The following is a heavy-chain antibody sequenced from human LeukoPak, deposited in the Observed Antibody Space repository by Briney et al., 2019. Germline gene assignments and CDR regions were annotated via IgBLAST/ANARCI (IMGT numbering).Heavy chain of an antibody. Sequence: ASETLSLTCTVSGGSISSYYWSWIRQPPGKGLEWIGYIYYSGSTNYNPSLKSRVTISVDTSKNQFSLKLSSVTAADTAVYYCARGTFGEVDPSFDYWGQGTLVTVSS. CDR3: ARGTFGEVDPSFDY. V-gene: IGHV4-59*01. CDR2: IYYSGST. J-gene: IGHJ4*02. D-gene: IGHD3-10*01. CDR1: GGSISSYY.